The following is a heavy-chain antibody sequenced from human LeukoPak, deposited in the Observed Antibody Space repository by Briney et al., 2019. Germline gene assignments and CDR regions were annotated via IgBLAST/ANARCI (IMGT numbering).Heavy chain of an antibody. CDR2: INPNSGGT. D-gene: IGHD5-12*01. Sequence: PWASVKVSCKASGYTFTGYYMHWVRQAPGQGLKWMGWINPNSGGTNYAQKFQGRVTMTRDTSISTAYMELSSLRSEDTAVYYCASEGQATITPMNFDQWGQGTLVTVSS. CDR1: GYTFTGYY. CDR3: ASEGQATITPMNFDQ. J-gene: IGHJ4*02. V-gene: IGHV1-2*02.